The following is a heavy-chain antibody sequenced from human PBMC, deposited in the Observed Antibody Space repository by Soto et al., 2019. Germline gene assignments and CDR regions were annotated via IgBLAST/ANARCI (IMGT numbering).Heavy chain of an antibody. CDR3: AKDRYCSSTSCYGGSYYYYYYGMDV. J-gene: IGHJ6*02. V-gene: IGHV3-23*01. CDR1: GFTFSSYA. CDR2: ISGSGGST. Sequence: EVQLLESGGGLVQPGGSLRLSCAASGFTFSSYAMSWVRQAPGKGLEWVSAISGSGGSTYYADSVKGRFTISRDNSKNTLYLQMNSLRAEDTAVYYCAKDRYCSSTSCYGGSYYYYYYGMDVWGQGTTVTVSS. D-gene: IGHD2-2*01.